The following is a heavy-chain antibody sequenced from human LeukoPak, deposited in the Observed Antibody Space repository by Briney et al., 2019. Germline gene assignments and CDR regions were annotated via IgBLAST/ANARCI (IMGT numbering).Heavy chain of an antibody. Sequence: VASVKVSCKTSGYTFTDYYVHWVRQAPGQGLEWLARINPDSGATNFAQRFQGRVTMTRDTSVNTVHMELNRLRSDDTAVYYCARDLCHGGSCFHFDSWGQGTLVTVSS. D-gene: IGHD2-15*01. CDR1: GYTFTDYY. V-gene: IGHV1-2*06. CDR2: INPDSGAT. CDR3: ARDLCHGGSCFHFDS. J-gene: IGHJ4*02.